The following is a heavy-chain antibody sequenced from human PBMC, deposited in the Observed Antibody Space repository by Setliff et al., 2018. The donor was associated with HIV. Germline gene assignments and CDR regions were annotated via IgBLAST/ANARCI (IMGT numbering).Heavy chain of an antibody. Sequence: PSETLSLTCTVSGGSISSGGYYWSWIRQHPGKGLEWIGYIHYTGSTYYNPSLKSRVTISVDTSKNQFSLKLSSVTAADTAVYYCAPYNTRSGHYSMGWFDPWGQGTLVTVSS. J-gene: IGHJ5*02. CDR3: APYNTRSGHYSMGWFDP. CDR1: GGSISSGGYY. D-gene: IGHD3-3*01. CDR2: IHYTGST. V-gene: IGHV4-31*03.